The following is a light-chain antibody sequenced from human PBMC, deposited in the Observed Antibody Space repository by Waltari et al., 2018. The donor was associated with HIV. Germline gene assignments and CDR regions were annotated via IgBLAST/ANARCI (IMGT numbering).Light chain of an antibody. J-gene: IGLJ1*01. CDR1: TSDVGCYDY. V-gene: IGLV2-11*01. CDR3: CAYAAGHVSYV. CDR2: AVN. Sequence: QSALTQPPSVSGSPGQSVAISCSGTTSDVGCYDYFSWYQQYPGKAPKLIIFAVNPRPSGVPERFSGSKSGNTASLTISGLQTEDEADYFCCAYAAGHVSYVFGNGTAVAVL.